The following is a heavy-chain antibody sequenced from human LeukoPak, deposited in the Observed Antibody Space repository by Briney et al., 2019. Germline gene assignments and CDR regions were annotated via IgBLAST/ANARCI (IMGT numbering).Heavy chain of an antibody. V-gene: IGHV3-30*02. CDR1: GFTFSSHG. CDR3: AKVADYYDSSGSGSAFDI. J-gene: IGHJ3*02. D-gene: IGHD3-22*01. Sequence: SGGSLTLSCAASGFTFSSHGMLGLRHAPDKAREGVAFIRYDGSNKYYADSVKGQFTSCRDNSKNTLYLQMNSLRADDTAVYYCAKVADYYDSSGSGSAFDIWGQETRVSVSS. CDR2: IRYDGSNK.